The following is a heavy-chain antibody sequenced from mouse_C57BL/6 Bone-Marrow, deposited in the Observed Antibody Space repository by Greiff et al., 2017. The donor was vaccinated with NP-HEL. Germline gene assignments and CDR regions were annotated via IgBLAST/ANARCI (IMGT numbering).Heavy chain of an antibody. Sequence: VQLQQSGAELVMPGASVKLSCKASGYTFTSYWMHWVKQRPGQGLEWIGEIDPSDSYTNYNQKFKGKSTLTVDKSSSTAYMQLSSLTSEDSAVYYCARSTMVTTDYWGQGTTLTVSS. CDR1: GYTFTSYW. D-gene: IGHD2-2*01. J-gene: IGHJ2*01. CDR3: ARSTMVTTDY. CDR2: IDPSDSYT. V-gene: IGHV1-69*01.